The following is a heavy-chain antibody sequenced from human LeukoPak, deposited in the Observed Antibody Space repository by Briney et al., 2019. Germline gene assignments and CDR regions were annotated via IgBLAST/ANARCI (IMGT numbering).Heavy chain of an antibody. V-gene: IGHV1-8*03. CDR3: ARVVGMATIYY. CDR1: GYTFTSYD. J-gene: IGHJ4*02. Sequence: GASVKVSCKASGYTFTSYDINWVRQATGQGLEWMGWMNSNRGKTGYAQRLQGRVTITRNTSISTAYMELSRLRSEDTAVYYCARVVGMATIYYWGQGTLVTVSS. D-gene: IGHD5-24*01. CDR2: MNSNRGKT.